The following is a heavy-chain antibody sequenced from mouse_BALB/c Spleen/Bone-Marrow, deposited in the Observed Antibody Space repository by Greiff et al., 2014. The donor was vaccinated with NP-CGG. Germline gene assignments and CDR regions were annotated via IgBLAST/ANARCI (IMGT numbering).Heavy chain of an antibody. V-gene: IGHV3-1*02. J-gene: IGHJ4*01. Sequence: EVKLQESGPDLVKPSQSLSLTCTVTGYSITSYYSWHWIRQFPGSKLEWMGYIHYSGVTVYNPSLKSRISITRDTSNNQFFLQLNSVTTEDTATYYCSRFAGTPYTMDYWGQGTSVTVSS. CDR1: GYSITSYYS. CDR2: IHYSGVT. D-gene: IGHD4-1*01. CDR3: SRFAGTPYTMDY.